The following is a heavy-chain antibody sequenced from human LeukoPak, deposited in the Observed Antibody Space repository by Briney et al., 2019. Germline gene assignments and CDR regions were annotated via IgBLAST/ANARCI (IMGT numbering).Heavy chain of an antibody. CDR1: GFIFGDYR. CDR2: IRSKAYGGTT. D-gene: IGHD3-10*01. V-gene: IGHV3-49*04. Sequence: PGRSLRLSCTASGFIFGDYRLSWVRQAPGKGLEWVGFIRSKAYGGTTEYAASVKGRFTISRDDSKSIAYLQMNSLKTEDTAVYYCTRIYGSGSYLCDYWGQGTLVIVSS. CDR3: TRIYGSGSYLCDY. J-gene: IGHJ4*02.